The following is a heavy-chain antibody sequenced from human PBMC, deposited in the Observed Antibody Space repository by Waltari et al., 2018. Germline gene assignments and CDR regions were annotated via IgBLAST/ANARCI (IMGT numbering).Heavy chain of an antibody. J-gene: IGHJ4*02. D-gene: IGHD2-21*01. CDR3: ARWGYCGGDCYSFDY. Sequence: EVQLVESGGGLVQTGGSLRLSCAASGFTCSRYEVNWVRKAPGKGLEWVSYISSSGSTLYYAASVKVRFTISRDNAKNSLYLQMNSLRAEDTAVYYCARWGYCGGDCYSFDYWGQGTLVTVSS. V-gene: IGHV3-48*03. CDR2: ISSSGSTL. CDR1: GFTCSRYE.